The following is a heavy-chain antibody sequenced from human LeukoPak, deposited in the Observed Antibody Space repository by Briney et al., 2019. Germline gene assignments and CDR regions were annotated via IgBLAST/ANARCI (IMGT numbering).Heavy chain of an antibody. CDR3: ARPQGVYSGYDYRFDP. D-gene: IGHD5-12*01. V-gene: IGHV1-46*01. CDR1: GYTFTSYY. Sequence: ASVKVSCKASGYTFTSYYMHWVRQAPGQGLEWMGIINPSGGSTSYAQKFQGRVTMSRDTSTSTVYMELRSLRSDDTAVYYCARPQGVYSGYDYRFDPWGQGTLVTVSS. J-gene: IGHJ5*02. CDR2: INPSGGST.